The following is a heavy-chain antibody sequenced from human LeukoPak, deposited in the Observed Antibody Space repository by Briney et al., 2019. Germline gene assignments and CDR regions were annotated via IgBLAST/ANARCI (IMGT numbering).Heavy chain of an antibody. Sequence: GASVKVSCKVSGYTLTELSMHWVRQAPGKGLEWRGGFDPEDGETIYAQKFQGRVTMTEDTSTDTAYMELSSLRSEDTAVYYCATAPRMVYAKVDYWGQGTLVTVSS. CDR2: FDPEDGET. CDR3: ATAPRMVYAKVDY. CDR1: GYTLTELS. J-gene: IGHJ4*02. V-gene: IGHV1-24*01. D-gene: IGHD2-8*01.